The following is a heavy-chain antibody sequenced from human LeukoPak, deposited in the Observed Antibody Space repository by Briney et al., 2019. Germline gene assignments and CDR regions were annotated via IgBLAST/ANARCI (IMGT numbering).Heavy chain of an antibody. V-gene: IGHV1-18*01. CDR1: GYTFTSYG. CDR2: ISAYNGNT. J-gene: IGHJ5*02. D-gene: IGHD5-18*01. CDR3: ARDTAMAYYEESYFDP. Sequence: ASVKVSCKASGYTFTSYGISWVRQAPGQGLEYMGWISAYNGNTNYAQKFQDRLTMTTDKSTSTAYMELRSLRSDDTAVYYCARDTAMAYYEESYFDPWGQGTLVTVSS.